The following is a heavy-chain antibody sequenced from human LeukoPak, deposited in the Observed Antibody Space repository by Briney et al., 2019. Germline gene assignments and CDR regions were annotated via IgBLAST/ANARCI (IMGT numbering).Heavy chain of an antibody. CDR1: GASVSDGNYY. Sequence: SETLSLTCTVSGASVSDGNYYWSWIRQPPGKGLEWIGYMFYSESTKYNPSLKSRVTISVDKSKNQFSLHMSSVTAADTAVYYCASTSNSALGIPYFDRWGHGSLVTVAS. V-gene: IGHV4-61*01. CDR2: MFYSEST. CDR3: ASTSNSALGIPYFDR. D-gene: IGHD5-18*01. J-gene: IGHJ4*01.